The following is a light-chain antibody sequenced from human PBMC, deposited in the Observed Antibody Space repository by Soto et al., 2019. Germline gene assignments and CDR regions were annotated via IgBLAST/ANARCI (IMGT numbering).Light chain of an antibody. CDR3: QQADSLPLVT. J-gene: IGKJ5*01. V-gene: IGKV1-12*01. CDR2: AAS. Sequence: DIQMTQSPSSLSASVGDRVTISCRASQDISTWLAWYQQKPGKAPKLLIYAASSLFSGVPSRFSGSGSGTDFTLTISSLQPEDFATYYCQQADSLPLVTFGQGTRLEI. CDR1: QDISTW.